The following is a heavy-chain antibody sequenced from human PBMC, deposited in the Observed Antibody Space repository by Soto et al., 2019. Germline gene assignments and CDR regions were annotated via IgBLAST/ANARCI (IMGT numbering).Heavy chain of an antibody. CDR2: ISAKNGDT. CDR3: ARMVRRSNIYYYHYMDV. Sequence: QVKLVQSGAELKRPGASVKVSCKASGYTFTSHGISWVRQAPGQGLEWMGWISAKNGDTNYAQKFQGRVTVTTYTSTTTGYMELRSLRSADTAVYYCARMVRRSNIYYYHYMDVWGTGTTVTVSS. V-gene: IGHV1-18*01. J-gene: IGHJ6*03. CDR1: GYTFTSHG. D-gene: IGHD3-10*01.